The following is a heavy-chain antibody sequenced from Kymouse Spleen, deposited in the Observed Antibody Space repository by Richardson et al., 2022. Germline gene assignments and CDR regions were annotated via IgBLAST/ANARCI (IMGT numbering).Heavy chain of an antibody. CDR3: ARGPTMVRGVIMGYYGMDV. J-gene: IGHJ6*02. CDR1: GGSFSGYY. D-gene: IGHD3-10*01. V-gene: IGHV4-34*01. CDR2: INHSGST. Sequence: QVQLQQWGAGLLKPSETLSLTCAVYGGSFSGYYWSWIRQPPGKGLEWIGEINHSGSTNYNPSLKSRVTISVDTSKNQFSLKLSSVTAADTAVYYCARGPTMVRGVIMGYYGMDVWGQGTTVTVSS.